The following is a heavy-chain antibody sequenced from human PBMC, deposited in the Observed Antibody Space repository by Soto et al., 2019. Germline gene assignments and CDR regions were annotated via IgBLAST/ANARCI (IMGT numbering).Heavy chain of an antibody. CDR1: GFSLSTSGVG. J-gene: IGHJ3*02. CDR3: AHRSRDPDAFDI. CDR2: IYWNDDK. V-gene: IGHV2-5*01. Sequence: QITLKESGPTLVKPTQTLTLTCTFSGFSLSTSGVGVGWIRQPPGKALEWLALIYWNDDKRYSPSLKSRLTITKDTSKNQVVLTMTXMXXXXXXXXXXAHRSRDPDAFDIWGXXT.